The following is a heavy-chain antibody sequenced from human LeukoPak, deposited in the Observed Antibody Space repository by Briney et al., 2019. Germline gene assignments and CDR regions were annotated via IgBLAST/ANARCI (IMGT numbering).Heavy chain of an antibody. Sequence: ASVKVSCKASGYTFTSYGISWVRQAPGQGLEWMGWISAYNGNTNYAQKLQGRVTMTTDTSTSTAYMELGSLRSDDTAVYYCASRALRYFDWLPNFDYWGQGTLVTVSS. V-gene: IGHV1-18*01. CDR2: ISAYNGNT. J-gene: IGHJ4*02. D-gene: IGHD3-9*01. CDR3: ASRALRYFDWLPNFDY. CDR1: GYTFTSYG.